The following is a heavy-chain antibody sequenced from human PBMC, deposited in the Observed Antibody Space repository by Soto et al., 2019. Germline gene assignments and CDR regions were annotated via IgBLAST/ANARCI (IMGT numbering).Heavy chain of an antibody. CDR1: GGTFSSYA. J-gene: IGHJ4*02. CDR3: ARSRIVVVPAAPYDLYYFDY. V-gene: IGHV1-69*13. CDR2: IIPIFGTA. D-gene: IGHD2-2*01. Sequence: SVKVSCKASGGTFSSYAISWVRQAPGQGLEWMGGIIPIFGTANYAQKFQGRVTITADESTSTAYMGLSSLRSEDTAVYYCARSRIVVVPAAPYDLYYFDYWGQGTLVTVSS.